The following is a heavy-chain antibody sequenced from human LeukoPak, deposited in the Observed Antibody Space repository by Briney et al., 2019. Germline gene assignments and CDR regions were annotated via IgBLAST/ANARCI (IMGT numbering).Heavy chain of an antibody. Sequence: SGTLSLTCAVSSGSISSSNWWSWVRQPPGKGLEWIGEIYHSGSTNYNPSLKSRVTISVDKSKNQFSLKLSSVTAADTAVYYCARDVRSQGAVTGFDYWGQGTLVTVSS. D-gene: IGHD6-19*01. CDR3: ARDVRSQGAVTGFDY. V-gene: IGHV4-4*02. CDR1: SGSISSSNW. J-gene: IGHJ4*02. CDR2: IYHSGST.